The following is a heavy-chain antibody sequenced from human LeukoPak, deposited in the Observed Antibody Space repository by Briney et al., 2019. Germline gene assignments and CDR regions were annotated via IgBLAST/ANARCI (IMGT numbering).Heavy chain of an antibody. D-gene: IGHD2-15*01. J-gene: IGHJ4*01. CDR1: GITFSRYA. CDR3: ATATVDWYLDY. V-gene: IGHV3-30-3*01. Sequence: PVGCLRLSCAASGITFSRYAMHGVRQAPRKGLGWVAVISSDGGNRHYADSVRGQFTISRDNSKNTLYLQMNTLRDDDTAVYYCATATVDWYLDYWGQGTLVSVSS. CDR2: ISSDGGNR.